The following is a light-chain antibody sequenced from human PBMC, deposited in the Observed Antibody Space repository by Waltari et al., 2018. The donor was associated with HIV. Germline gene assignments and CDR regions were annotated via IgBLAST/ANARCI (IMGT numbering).Light chain of an antibody. CDR1: SSDIGAYDS. V-gene: IGLV2-8*01. CDR2: EVT. J-gene: IGLJ3*02. CDR3: SSYGDSLRVL. Sequence: QSALTQPPSASGSLGQSVTISGTGSSSDIGAYDSVSWFQQHPRSAPKLLLYEVTRRPSTVSDRVSGSRSGSTAFLTVAGLQPDDEATYFCSSYGDSLRVLFGGGTNVTVL.